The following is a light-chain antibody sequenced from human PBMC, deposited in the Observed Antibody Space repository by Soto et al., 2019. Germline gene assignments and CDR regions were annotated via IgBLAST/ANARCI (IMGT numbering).Light chain of an antibody. V-gene: IGKV1-39*01. Sequence: DIQMTQSPSSLSASVGDSVTITCRASQSITSYLNWYQHTQGKAPKLXIYAASSFQSGVPSRFSGSESGTDFTLTISSLQPEDFETDDCQQTYSATLTFGGGTKVDIK. CDR2: AAS. CDR3: QQTYSATLT. CDR1: QSITSY. J-gene: IGKJ4*01.